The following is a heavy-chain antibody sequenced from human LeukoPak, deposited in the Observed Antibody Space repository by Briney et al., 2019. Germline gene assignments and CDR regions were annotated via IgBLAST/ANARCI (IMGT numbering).Heavy chain of an antibody. CDR3: ARVRDGDYGYTGFDP. Sequence: SETLSLTCTVSGGSISSYYWSWIWQPPGKGLEWIGYIYYSGSTNYNPSLKSRVTISVDTSKNQFSLKLSSVTAADTAVYYCARVRDGDYGYTGFDPWGQGTLVTVSS. CDR2: IYYSGST. D-gene: IGHD4-17*01. CDR1: GGSISSYY. J-gene: IGHJ5*02. V-gene: IGHV4-59*01.